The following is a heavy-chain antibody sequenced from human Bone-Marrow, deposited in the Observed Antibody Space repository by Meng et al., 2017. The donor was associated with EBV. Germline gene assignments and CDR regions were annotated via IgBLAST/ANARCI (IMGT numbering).Heavy chain of an antibody. CDR1: GFTFSNYA. CDR2: ITSDGSNK. D-gene: IGHD6-19*01. J-gene: IGHJ4*02. V-gene: IGHV3-30*18. Sequence: VQVAECGGGRGKAGGSLNLSRSASGFTFSNYAMHWVRLAPGKGLEWVAVITSDGSNKYYADSVKGRFTISRDNSKNTLYLQMNSLRAEDTAVYYCAKAHSSGWYYFDYWGQGTLVTVSS. CDR3: AKAHSSGWYYFDY.